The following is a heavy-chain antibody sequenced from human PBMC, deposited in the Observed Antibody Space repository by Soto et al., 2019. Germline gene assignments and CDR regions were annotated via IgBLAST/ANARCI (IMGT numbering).Heavy chain of an antibody. V-gene: IGHV3-23*01. D-gene: IGHD6-19*01. Sequence: PGGSLRLSCAASGFVFSSYAMSWVRQAPGKGLEWVSAISGSGTTAYYADSVKGRFIFSRDNPKNTMYLQMNSLRAEDTAVYFCAKTTDGWFSAFEIWGQGTVVTASS. CDR1: GFVFSSYA. CDR3: AKTTDGWFSAFEI. CDR2: ISGSGTTA. J-gene: IGHJ3*02.